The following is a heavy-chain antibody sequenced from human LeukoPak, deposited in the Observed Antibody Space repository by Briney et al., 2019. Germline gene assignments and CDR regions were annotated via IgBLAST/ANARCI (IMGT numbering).Heavy chain of an antibody. V-gene: IGHV4-59*01. CDR2: IHYSGST. Sequence: SETLSLTCTVSGGSISSYYWSWIRQPPGKGLEWIGYIHYSGSTKYNPSLKSRVTISVDTSKNQFSLKLSSVTAADTAVYYCGSISYGPGSIDYWGQGTLVTVSS. J-gene: IGHJ4*02. CDR3: GSISYGPGSIDY. CDR1: GGSISSYY. D-gene: IGHD3-10*01.